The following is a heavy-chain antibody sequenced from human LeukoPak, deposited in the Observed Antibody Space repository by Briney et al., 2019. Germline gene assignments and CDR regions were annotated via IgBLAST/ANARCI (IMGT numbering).Heavy chain of an antibody. V-gene: IGHV1-2*02. CDR3: ARAHTTGWY. CDR1: GYTFIDYY. Sequence: ASVKVSCKASGYTFIDYYVHWVRQAPGQGLEWMGWINPNAGGTNYAQKFQGRVTMAWDTSITTTHMELSRLTSDDTAVYYCARAHTTGWYWGQGTQVTVSS. D-gene: IGHD6-19*01. CDR2: INPNAGGT. J-gene: IGHJ4*02.